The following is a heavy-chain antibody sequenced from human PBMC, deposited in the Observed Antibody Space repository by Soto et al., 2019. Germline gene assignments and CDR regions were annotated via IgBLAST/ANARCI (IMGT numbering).Heavy chain of an antibody. J-gene: IGHJ4*02. V-gene: IGHV4-30-4*01. CDR2: ISYSGST. CDR3: ARRYNPYYFDY. Sequence: PSETLSLTCTVSGGSISSGNYYWSWIRQPPGKGLEWIGFISYSGSTYYNASLKSRVTISVDTSKNQFSLKLSSVTAADTAVYYCARRYNPYYFDYWGQGTLVTVSS. D-gene: IGHD1-20*01. CDR1: GGSISSGNYY.